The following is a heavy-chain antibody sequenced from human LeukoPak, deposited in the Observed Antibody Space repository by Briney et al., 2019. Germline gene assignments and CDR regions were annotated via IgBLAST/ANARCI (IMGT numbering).Heavy chain of an antibody. CDR3: ARVPLAALDFDY. Sequence: ASVKVSCKASGYTFTGYYMHWVRQAPGQGLEWMGRINPNSGGTNYAQKFQGRDTMTRDTSISTAYMELSRLRSDDTAVYYCARVPLAALDFDYWGQGTLVTVSS. V-gene: IGHV1-2*06. CDR2: INPNSGGT. CDR1: GYTFTGYY. J-gene: IGHJ4*02. D-gene: IGHD2-15*01.